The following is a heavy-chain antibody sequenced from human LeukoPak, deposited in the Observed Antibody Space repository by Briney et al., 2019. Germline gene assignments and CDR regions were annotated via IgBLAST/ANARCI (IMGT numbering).Heavy chain of an antibody. J-gene: IGHJ5*02. V-gene: IGHV3-7*01. CDR2: IKQDGSEK. Sequence: GGSLRLSCAASGFTFRNYWMSWVRQAPGKGLELVGNIKQDGSEKYFVDSVKGRFTISRHNPKNSLSLQMNRLRAEDTAVYYCVRGPDEWFGEFPSWGQGTLVTVSS. CDR1: GFTFRNYW. CDR3: VRGPDEWFGEFPS. D-gene: IGHD3-10*01.